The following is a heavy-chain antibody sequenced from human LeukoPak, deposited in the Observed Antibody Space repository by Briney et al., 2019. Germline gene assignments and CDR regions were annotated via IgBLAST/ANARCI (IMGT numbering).Heavy chain of an antibody. CDR2: IYHSGST. J-gene: IGHJ4*02. V-gene: IGHV4-30-2*01. Sequence: SETLSLTCAVSGGSISSGGYSWSWIRQPSGKGLEWIGYIYHSGSTYYNPSLKSRVTISVDRSKNQFSLKLSSVTAADTAVYYCARAEDSGSYLVFDYWGQGTLVTVSS. D-gene: IGHD1-26*01. CDR3: ARAEDSGSYLVFDY. CDR1: GGSISSGGYS.